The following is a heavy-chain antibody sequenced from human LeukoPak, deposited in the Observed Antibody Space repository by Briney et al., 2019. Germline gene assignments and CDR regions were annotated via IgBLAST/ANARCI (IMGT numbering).Heavy chain of an antibody. V-gene: IGHV1-69*13. CDR2: IIPIFGTA. J-gene: IGHJ4*02. CDR3: ARKYCSSTSCYGGNYFDY. CDR1: GYTFTGYY. Sequence: SVKVSCKASGYTFTGYYMHWVRQAPGQGLEWMGGIIPIFGTANYAQKFQGRVTITADESTSTAYMELSSLRSEDTAVYYCARKYCSSTSCYGGNYFDYWGQGTLVTVSS. D-gene: IGHD2-2*01.